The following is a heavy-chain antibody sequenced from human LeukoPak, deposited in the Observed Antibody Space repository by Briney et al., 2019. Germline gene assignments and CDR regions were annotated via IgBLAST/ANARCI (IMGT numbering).Heavy chain of an antibody. V-gene: IGHV3-7*01. CDR2: IKYDGSGK. CDR3: ARDLFSGRYQEDF. D-gene: IGHD1-26*01. CDR1: GFTLSSYW. J-gene: IGHJ4*02. Sequence: GGSLRLSCAASGFTLSSYWMSWVRQAPGKGLEWVANIKYDGSGKYYADSVKGRFTISRDDAKNSLYLEMNRLRVEDTAVYYCARDLFSGRYQEDFWGQGTLVTVSS.